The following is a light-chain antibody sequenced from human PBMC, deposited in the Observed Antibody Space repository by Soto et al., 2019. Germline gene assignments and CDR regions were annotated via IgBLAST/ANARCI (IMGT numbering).Light chain of an antibody. Sequence: SVLTQPASVSGSPGQSIAISCTGTSSDVGGYNSASWYQQHPGKAPKLLIYDVSNRPSGVSNRFSGSKSGNTASLTISGLQAEDEGDYYCSSYSTGGSYVFGPGTKVTVL. CDR3: SSYSTGGSYV. V-gene: IGLV2-14*03. CDR1: SSDVGGYNS. CDR2: DVS. J-gene: IGLJ1*01.